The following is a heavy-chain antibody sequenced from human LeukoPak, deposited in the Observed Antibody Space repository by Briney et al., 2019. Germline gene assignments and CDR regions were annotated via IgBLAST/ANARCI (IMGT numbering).Heavy chain of an antibody. V-gene: IGHV3-66*01. D-gene: IGHD6-6*01. CDR2: IYSGGST. CDR1: GFDFSGFA. J-gene: IGHJ4*02. Sequence: GGSLRLSCAASGFDFSGFAMSWVRQAPGKGLEWVSVIYSGGSTYYADSVKGRFTISRDNSKNTLYLQMNSLRAEDTAVYYCARDGRYSSSRYFDYWGQGTLVTVSS. CDR3: ARDGRYSSSRYFDY.